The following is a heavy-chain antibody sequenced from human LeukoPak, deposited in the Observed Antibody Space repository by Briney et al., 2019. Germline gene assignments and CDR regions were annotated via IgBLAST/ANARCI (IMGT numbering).Heavy chain of an antibody. D-gene: IGHD6-13*01. V-gene: IGHV4-38-2*02. Sequence: PSETLSLTCTVSGYSISSDYYWGWIRQPPGKGLEWIGAMHHRGNMYYNPSFKSRLTISVDTPRNQFSVRLSSVTAADTAVYYCVRDPPAAAGDYWGQGTLVTVSS. CDR3: VRDPPAAAGDY. J-gene: IGHJ4*02. CDR2: MHHRGNM. CDR1: GYSISSDYY.